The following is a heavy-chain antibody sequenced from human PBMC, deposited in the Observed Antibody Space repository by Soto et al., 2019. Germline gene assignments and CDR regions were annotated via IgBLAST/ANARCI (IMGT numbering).Heavy chain of an antibody. V-gene: IGHV1-18*01. D-gene: IGHD2-2*01. CDR3: ARIHVILGSSTRALNDY. J-gene: IGHJ4*02. CDR2: ISAYNGNT. Sequence: GASVKVSCKASGYTFTSYDINWVRQATGQGLEWMGWISAYNGNTNYAQKLQGRVTMTTDTSTSTAYMELRSLRSDDTAVYYCARIHVILGSSTRALNDYWGQGTPVTVSS. CDR1: GYTFTSYD.